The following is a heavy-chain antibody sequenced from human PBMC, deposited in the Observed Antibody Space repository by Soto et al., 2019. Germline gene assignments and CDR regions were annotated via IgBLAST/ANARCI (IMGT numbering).Heavy chain of an antibody. J-gene: IGHJ4*02. CDR1: GDSVTNYF. V-gene: IGHV4-4*08. CDR3: ARDPGYCTNGVCPIFDF. Sequence: SETLSLTCTVSGDSVTNYFWSWMRQPPWKGLEWIGHIYPGGRTNYSPSLRSRVTMSLDSSKNQFSLNLSSVTAADTAVYFCARDPGYCTNGVCPIFDFWGQGLMVTVSS. CDR2: IYPGGRT. D-gene: IGHD2-8*01.